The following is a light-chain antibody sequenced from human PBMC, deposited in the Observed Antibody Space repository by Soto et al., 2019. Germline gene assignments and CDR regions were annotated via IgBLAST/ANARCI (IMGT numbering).Light chain of an antibody. Sequence: EIVLTQSPGTLSLSPGERATLSCRASQSVNSNFLAWYQQKPGQAPRLLIYAASTRATGIPDRFSGSASGTDFTLTISRLEPEEFAVYYCQQYGTSPRTFGQGTKVDIK. CDR3: QQYGTSPRT. V-gene: IGKV3-20*01. CDR2: AAS. CDR1: QSVNSNF. J-gene: IGKJ1*01.